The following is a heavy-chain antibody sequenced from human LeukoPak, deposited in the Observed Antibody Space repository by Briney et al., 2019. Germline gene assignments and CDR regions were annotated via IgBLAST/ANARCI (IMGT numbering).Heavy chain of an antibody. J-gene: IGHJ4*02. CDR1: GFTFDDYA. D-gene: IGHD4-17*01. Sequence: GRSLRLSCAASGFTFDDYAMHWVRQAPGKGLEWVSGISWNSGSIGYADSVKGRFTISRDNSKNTLYLQMNSLRAEDTAVYYCARVGYYGDYYFDYWGQGTLVTVSS. CDR2: ISWNSGSI. CDR3: ARVGYYGDYYFDY. V-gene: IGHV3-9*01.